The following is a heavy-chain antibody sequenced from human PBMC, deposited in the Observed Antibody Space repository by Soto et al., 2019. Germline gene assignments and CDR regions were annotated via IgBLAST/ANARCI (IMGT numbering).Heavy chain of an antibody. CDR2: ISGYNGDT. CDR3: AKNGQPPYYYYGMDV. Sequence: QGQLVQSGGEVKKPGASVKVSCKASGYTFTRYGISWVRQAPGQGLEWMGWISGYNGDTKYAQKFQGRVTMTVDTSTNTAYMELRSLTSDDRAVYYCAKNGQPPYYYYGMDVWGQGTTVTVSS. J-gene: IGHJ6*02. V-gene: IGHV1-18*01. D-gene: IGHD2-8*01. CDR1: GYTFTRYG.